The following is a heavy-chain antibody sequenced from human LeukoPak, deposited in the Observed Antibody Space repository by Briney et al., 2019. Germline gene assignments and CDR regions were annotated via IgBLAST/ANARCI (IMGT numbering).Heavy chain of an antibody. J-gene: IGHJ4*02. CDR1: GFTFSDYW. D-gene: IGHD1-26*01. Sequence: GGSLRLSCVASGFTFSDYWMSWVRQAPGKGLEWVAHIKHDASEKYYVDSVKGRFTISRDNAKNSLYLPMNSLRSEDTAVYYCARDSRGTYPNILDYWGQGTLVTVSS. CDR2: IKHDASEK. V-gene: IGHV3-7*01. CDR3: ARDSRGTYPNILDY.